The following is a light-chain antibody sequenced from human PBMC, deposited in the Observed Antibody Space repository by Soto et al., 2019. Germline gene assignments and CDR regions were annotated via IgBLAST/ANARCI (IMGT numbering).Light chain of an antibody. CDR3: RQRSNWPPFT. V-gene: IGKV3D-20*02. Sequence: DIVLTQSPATLSLSPGERATLSCGAGHRVSGRNVAWFQQRPGLAPRLLIYDASTRATGIPDRFSGSGSGTDFTLTISRLEPEDFAVYYCRQRSNWPPFTFGQGTRLEIK. CDR2: DAS. CDR1: HRVSGRN. J-gene: IGKJ5*01.